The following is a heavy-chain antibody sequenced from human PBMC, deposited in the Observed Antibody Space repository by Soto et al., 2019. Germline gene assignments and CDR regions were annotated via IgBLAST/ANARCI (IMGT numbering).Heavy chain of an antibody. Sequence: QVQLVQSGAEVKKPGASVKVSCKASGYTFTSYAMHWVRQAPGQRLEWMGWINAGNGNTKYSQKFQGRVTITRDTSASTAYMELSSLRSEDTAVYYCARDLTMVRGANTKVVTAIRHYFDYWGQGTLVTVSS. D-gene: IGHD3-10*01. CDR2: INAGNGNT. CDR3: ARDLTMVRGANTKVVTAIRHYFDY. CDR1: GYTFTSYA. V-gene: IGHV1-3*01. J-gene: IGHJ4*02.